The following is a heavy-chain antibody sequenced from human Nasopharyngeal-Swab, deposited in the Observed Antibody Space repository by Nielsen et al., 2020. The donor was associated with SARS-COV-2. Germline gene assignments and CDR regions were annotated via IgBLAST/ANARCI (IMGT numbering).Heavy chain of an antibody. CDR1: GFTFSIYW. V-gene: IGHV3-7*05. CDR3: AREKDFWGGSHYFYMDV. CDR2: MNEDGSEK. Sequence: GESLKISCAASGFTFSIYWMTWGRQAPGRGLEWVSNMNEDGSEKNYVDSVKGRFTISRDNAKNLLYLQMNSLRAEDTAVYYCAREKDFWGGSHYFYMDVWGKGTTVTVSS. J-gene: IGHJ6*03. D-gene: IGHD3-3*01.